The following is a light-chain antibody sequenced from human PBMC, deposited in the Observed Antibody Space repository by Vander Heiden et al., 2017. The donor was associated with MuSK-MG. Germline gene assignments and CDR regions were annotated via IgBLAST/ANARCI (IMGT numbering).Light chain of an antibody. CDR2: GAS. CDR3: QQYGSSPMCS. V-gene: IGKV3-20*01. CDR1: QSVSSSY. J-gene: IGKJ2*04. Sequence: IALTQSPGTLPLSPGESATPSCRASQSVSSSYLAWYQQKPGQAPRLLIYGASSRATGIPDRFSGSGSGTDFTLTISRLEPEDFAVYYCQQYGSSPMCSFGQGTKLEIK.